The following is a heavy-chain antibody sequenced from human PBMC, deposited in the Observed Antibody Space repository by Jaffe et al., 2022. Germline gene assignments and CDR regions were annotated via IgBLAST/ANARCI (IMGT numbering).Heavy chain of an antibody. Sequence: QVQMVQSGAEVKQPGASVKISCKASGYTFTNYYIHWVRQAPGQGLEWMGIIRPSGRDTIYVQKFQGRVTMTRDASTNTVYMEMSSLTSEDTAVYYCARETVVIPLSMIALDYWGQGTLVTVSS. D-gene: IGHD2-2*01. CDR1: GYTFTNYY. CDR2: IRPSGRDT. CDR3: ARETVVIPLSMIALDY. V-gene: IGHV1-46*03. J-gene: IGHJ4*02.